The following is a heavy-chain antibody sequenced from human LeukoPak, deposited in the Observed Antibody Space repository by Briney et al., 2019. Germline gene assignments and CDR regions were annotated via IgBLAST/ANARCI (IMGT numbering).Heavy chain of an antibody. J-gene: IGHJ6*02. CDR2: ISYDGSNK. Sequence: PGGSLRLSCAASGFTFSSYAMHWVRQAPGKGLEWVAVISYDGSNKYYADSVKGRFTISRDNSKNTLYLQMNSLRAEDTAVYYCARERGEARGESRLHYYGMDVWGQGTTVTVSS. V-gene: IGHV3-30-3*01. D-gene: IGHD2-21*01. CDR3: ARERGEARGESRLHYYGMDV. CDR1: GFTFSSYA.